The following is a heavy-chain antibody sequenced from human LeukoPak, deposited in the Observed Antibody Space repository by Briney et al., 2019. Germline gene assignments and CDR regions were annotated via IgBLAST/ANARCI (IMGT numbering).Heavy chain of an antibody. J-gene: IGHJ4*02. V-gene: IGHV6-1*01. Sequence: SQTLSLTCAISGDSVSSNSASWNWIRQSPSRGLEWLGRTYYRSKWYNDYAVSVTSRLTLNPDTSKNQFSLQLNSVTPEDTAVYYCARATPRIAAAGAFDYWGQGTLVTVSS. CDR2: TYYRSKWYN. CDR1: GDSVSSNSAS. CDR3: ARATPRIAAAGAFDY. D-gene: IGHD6-13*01.